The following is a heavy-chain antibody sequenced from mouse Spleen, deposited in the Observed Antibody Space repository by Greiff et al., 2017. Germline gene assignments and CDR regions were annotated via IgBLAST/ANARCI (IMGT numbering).Heavy chain of an antibody. CDR1: GFTFSSYA. CDR2: ISSGGSYT. D-gene: IGHD2-2*01. CDR3: ARHEAGSSYAMDY. J-gene: IGHJ4*01. Sequence: EVQRVESGGGLVKPGGSLKLSCAASGFTFSSYAMSWVRQTPEKRLEWVATISSGGSYTYYPDSVKGRFTISRDNAKNTLYLQMSSLRSEDTAMYYCARHEAGSSYAMDYWGQGTSVTVSS. V-gene: IGHV5-9-3*01.